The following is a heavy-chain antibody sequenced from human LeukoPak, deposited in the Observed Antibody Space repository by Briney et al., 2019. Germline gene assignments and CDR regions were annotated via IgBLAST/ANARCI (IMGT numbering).Heavy chain of an antibody. CDR1: GGSISSSSYY. CDR2: INHSGST. CDR3: ARHHPPWYSSGRESY. V-gene: IGHV4-39*01. D-gene: IGHD6-19*01. Sequence: PSETLSLTCTVSGGSISSSSYYWSWIRQPPGKGLEWIGEINHSGSTNYNPSLKSRVTISVDTSKNQFSLKLSSVTAADTAVYYCARHHPPWYSSGRESYWGQGTLVTVSS. J-gene: IGHJ4*02.